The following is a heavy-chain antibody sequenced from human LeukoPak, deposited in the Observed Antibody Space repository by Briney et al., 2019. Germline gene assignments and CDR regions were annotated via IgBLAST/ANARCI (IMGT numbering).Heavy chain of an antibody. CDR1: GGSFSGYY. J-gene: IGHJ6*03. CDR2: INHSGST. V-gene: IGHV4-34*01. D-gene: IGHD6-13*01. Sequence: SETLSLTCAVYGGSFSGYYWSWIRQPPGKGLEWIGEINHSGSTNYNPSLKSRVTISVDTSMNQFSLKLSSVTAADTAVYYCARRGSSSWYYSGYYYYMDVWGKVTTVTISS. CDR3: ARRGSSSWYYSGYYYYMDV.